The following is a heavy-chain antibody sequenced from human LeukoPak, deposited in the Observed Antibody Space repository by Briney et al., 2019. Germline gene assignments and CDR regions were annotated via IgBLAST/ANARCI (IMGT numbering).Heavy chain of an antibody. CDR1: GGSISSYY. Sequence: KSSETLSLTCTVSGGSISSYYWSWIRQPAGKGLEWIGRIYTSGSTNYNPSLKSRVTMSVDASENQFSLKLSSVTAADTAVYYCARDRQQLVRGDYFDYWGQGTLVTVSS. CDR3: ARDRQQLVRGDYFDY. D-gene: IGHD6-13*01. V-gene: IGHV4-4*07. J-gene: IGHJ4*02. CDR2: IYTSGST.